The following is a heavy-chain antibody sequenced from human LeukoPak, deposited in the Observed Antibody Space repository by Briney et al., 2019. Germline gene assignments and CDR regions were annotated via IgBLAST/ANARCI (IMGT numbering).Heavy chain of an antibody. CDR3: ARGQLWLLSY. J-gene: IGHJ4*02. Sequence: GGSLRLSCAAPGFSFSRFAMYWVRQAPGEGLEWVAIISNDGSNEYYADSVKDRFTISRDNSKNTLYLQMNSLRAEDTAVYYCARGQLWLLSYWGQGTLVTVSS. V-gene: IGHV3-30-3*01. D-gene: IGHD5-18*01. CDR1: GFSFSRFA. CDR2: ISNDGSNE.